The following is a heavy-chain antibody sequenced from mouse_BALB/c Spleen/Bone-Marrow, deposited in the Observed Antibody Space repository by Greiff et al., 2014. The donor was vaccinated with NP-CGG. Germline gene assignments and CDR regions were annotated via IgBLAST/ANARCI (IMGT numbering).Heavy chain of an antibody. Sequence: LQQSGSELVRPGASVKLSCEASGYTFTSYWMHWVKQRPGQGLEWLGNIYPGTGSINYDEKFKSKATLTVDTSSSTAYMQLSSLTSEDSAVYYCTRSGYVMDYWGQGTSVTVPS. J-gene: IGHJ4*01. D-gene: IGHD3-1*01. CDR3: TRSGYVMDY. CDR2: IYPGTGSI. V-gene: IGHV1S22*01. CDR1: GYTFTSYW.